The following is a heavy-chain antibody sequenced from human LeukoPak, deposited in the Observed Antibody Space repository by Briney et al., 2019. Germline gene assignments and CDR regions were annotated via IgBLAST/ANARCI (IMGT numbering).Heavy chain of an antibody. D-gene: IGHD6-13*01. V-gene: IGHV4-4*07. J-gene: IGHJ5*02. CDR1: GGSISSYY. CDR3: ARGAQLYSSSWDPNWFDP. CDR2: IYTSGST. Sequence: SETLSLTCTVSGGSISSYYWSWIRQPAGKGLEWIGRIYTSGSTNYNPSLKSRVTMSVDTSKNQFPLKLSSVTAADTAVYYCARGAQLYSSSWDPNWFDPWGQGTLVTVSS.